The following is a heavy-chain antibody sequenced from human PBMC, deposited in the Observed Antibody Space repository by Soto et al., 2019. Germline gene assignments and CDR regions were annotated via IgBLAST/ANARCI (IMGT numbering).Heavy chain of an antibody. CDR1: GFTFSKHG. D-gene: IGHD2-21*02. CDR2: IWYDGRQK. V-gene: IGHV3-33*06. Sequence: QVQLVESGGGVVQPGRSLRLSCAASGFTFSKHGMHWFRQAPGKGLEGVAVIWYDGRQKFYGDSVRGRFTISRDNSKNTVYLQMDSLRVEDMAVYYCVKDACGGDCGDPGGFDYWGQGTLVTVSS. J-gene: IGHJ4*02. CDR3: VKDACGGDCGDPGGFDY.